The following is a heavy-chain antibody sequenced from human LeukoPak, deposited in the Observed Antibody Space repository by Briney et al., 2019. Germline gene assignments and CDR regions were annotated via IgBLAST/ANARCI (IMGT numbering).Heavy chain of an antibody. J-gene: IGHJ4*02. CDR3: ARDYYDSSGYYYSFDY. CDR2: IYHSGST. V-gene: IGHV4-4*02. Sequence: SETLPLTCAVSGGSISSSNWWSWVRQPPGKGLEWIGEIYHSGSTNYNPSLKSRVTISVDKSKNQFSLKLSSVTAADTAVYYCARDYYDSSGYYYSFDYWGQGTLVTVSS. D-gene: IGHD3-22*01. CDR1: GGSISSSNW.